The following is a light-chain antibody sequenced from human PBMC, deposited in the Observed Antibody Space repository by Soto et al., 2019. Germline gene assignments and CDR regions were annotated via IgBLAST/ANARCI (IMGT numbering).Light chain of an antibody. Sequence: TQSPSSLSASVGEKIIITCRASRDVGSDVSWYQQKPGQAPKLLIYDASSLESGVPSRFSGSGSGTEFTLTISSLQPGDFATYYCQQYSSFYSFGQGTKLEIK. J-gene: IGKJ2*03. CDR1: RDVGSD. CDR2: DAS. V-gene: IGKV1-13*02. CDR3: QQYSSFYS.